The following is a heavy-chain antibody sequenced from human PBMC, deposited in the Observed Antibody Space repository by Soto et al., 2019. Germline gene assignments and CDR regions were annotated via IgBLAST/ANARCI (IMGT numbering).Heavy chain of an antibody. J-gene: IGHJ3*02. Sequence: QVQLVESGGGVVQPGRSLRLSCAASGFTFSSYGMHWVRQAPGKGLEWVAVIWYDGSNKYYADSVKGRFTISRDNSKNTLYLQMNSLRAEDTAVYYCARGYYYDSSGPTTAGATNAFDIWGQGTMVTVSS. D-gene: IGHD3-22*01. CDR2: IWYDGSNK. CDR1: GFTFSSYG. CDR3: ARGYYYDSSGPTTAGATNAFDI. V-gene: IGHV3-33*01.